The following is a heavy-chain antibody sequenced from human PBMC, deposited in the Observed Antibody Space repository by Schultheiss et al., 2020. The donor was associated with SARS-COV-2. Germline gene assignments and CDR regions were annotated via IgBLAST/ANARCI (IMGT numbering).Heavy chain of an antibody. V-gene: IGHV3-33*03. J-gene: IGHJ4*02. D-gene: IGHD3-3*01. Sequence: GGSLRLSCAASGFTFSSYGMHWVRQAPGKGLEWVAVIWYDGSNKYYADSVKGRFTISRDNAKNSLYLQMNSLRAEDTAVYYCASNTMTHDYWGQGTLVTVSS. CDR3: ASNTMTHDY. CDR1: GFTFSSYG. CDR2: IWYDGSNK.